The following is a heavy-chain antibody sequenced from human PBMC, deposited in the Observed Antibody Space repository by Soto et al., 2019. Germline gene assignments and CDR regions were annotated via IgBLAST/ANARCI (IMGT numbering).Heavy chain of an antibody. D-gene: IGHD2-15*01. J-gene: IGHJ6*02. Sequence: QVQLVESGGGVVQPGRSLRLSCAASGFTFSSYAMHWVRQAPGKGLEWVAVISYDGSNKYYADSVKGRFTISRDKSKNTLYLQMNSLRAEDTAVYYCARDSPIVVVVAATQSKNGMDVWGQGTTGTVSS. CDR3: ARDSPIVVVVAATQSKNGMDV. CDR1: GFTFSSYA. CDR2: ISYDGSNK. V-gene: IGHV3-30-3*01.